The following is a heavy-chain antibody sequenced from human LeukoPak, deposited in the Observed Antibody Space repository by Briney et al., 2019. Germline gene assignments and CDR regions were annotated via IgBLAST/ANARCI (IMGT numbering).Heavy chain of an antibody. J-gene: IGHJ4*02. D-gene: IGHD5-18*01. CDR1: GYTFTSYA. Sequence: ASVKVSCKASGYTFTSYAVHWVRQAPGQRLEWMGWINAGNGNRKYSQKFQGRVTGSRDTSASTVYMELSSLRSEDTAVYYCARDLGYSYGDYWGQGTLVTVSS. V-gene: IGHV1-3*01. CDR2: INAGNGNR. CDR3: ARDLGYSYGDY.